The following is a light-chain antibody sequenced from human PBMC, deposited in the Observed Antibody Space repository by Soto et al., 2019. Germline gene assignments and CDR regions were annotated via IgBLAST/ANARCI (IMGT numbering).Light chain of an antibody. Sequence: AVQLTQSPPSLSAFEGDRVTITCRASQGIGSALAWYQHRPGKAPLLLIYDASTLESGVPSRFSGSGSGTDFTLTISSLEPEDFATYYCQQFKTYPILTFGGGTKVDLK. CDR1: QGIGSA. V-gene: IGKV1-13*02. CDR2: DAS. CDR3: QQFKTYPILT. J-gene: IGKJ4*01.